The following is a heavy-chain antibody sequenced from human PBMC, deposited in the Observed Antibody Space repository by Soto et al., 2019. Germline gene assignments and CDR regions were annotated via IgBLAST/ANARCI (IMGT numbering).Heavy chain of an antibody. V-gene: IGHV3-74*01. CDR2: ISSDGSSI. D-gene: IGHD3-3*01. CDR3: ARGKYHTFRSDYYTIDY. J-gene: IGHJ4*02. CDR1: GFTFSDYY. Sequence: EVQLVESGGGLVQPGGSLRLSCAASGFTFSDYYMHWVRQAPGTGLVWVSRISSDGSSISYADSVEGRFPISRDNAENTVDLQMSNLRVEDTAIYYCARGKYHTFRSDYYTIDYWGQGTLVTVSS.